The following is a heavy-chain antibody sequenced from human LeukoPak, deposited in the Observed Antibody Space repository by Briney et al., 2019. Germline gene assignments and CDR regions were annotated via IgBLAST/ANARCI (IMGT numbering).Heavy chain of an antibody. V-gene: IGHV3-48*01. CDR1: GFTFSSYS. CDR3: ARDLGFVVVPAAMGRGAGY. D-gene: IGHD2-2*01. CDR2: ISSSSSTI. Sequence: GGSLRLSCAASGFTFSSYSMNWVRQAPGKGLEWVSYISSSSSTIYYADSVKGRFTISRDNAKNSLYLQMNSLRAEDTAVYYCARDLGFVVVPAAMGRGAGYWGQGTLVTVSS. J-gene: IGHJ4*02.